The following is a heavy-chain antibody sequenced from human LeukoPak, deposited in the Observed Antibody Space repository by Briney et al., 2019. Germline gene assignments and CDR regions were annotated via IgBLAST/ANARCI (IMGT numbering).Heavy chain of an antibody. J-gene: IGHJ5*02. Sequence: ASVKVSCKASGYTFTGYYMHWVRQAPGQGLEWMEWINPNSGGTNYAQKFQGRVTMTRDTSISTAYMELSRLRSDDTAVYYCARDVGRIAARVRNWFDLWGQGTLVTVSS. D-gene: IGHD6-6*01. CDR3: ARDVGRIAARVRNWFDL. CDR1: GYTFTGYY. CDR2: INPNSGGT. V-gene: IGHV1-2*02.